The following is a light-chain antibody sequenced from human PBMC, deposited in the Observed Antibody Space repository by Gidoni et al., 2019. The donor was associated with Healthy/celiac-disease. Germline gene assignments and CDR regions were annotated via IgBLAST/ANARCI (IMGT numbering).Light chain of an antibody. CDR1: SSDVGGYNY. CDR2: DVS. V-gene: IGLV2-14*03. Sequence: QSALPQPAPVSGSPGQSITISCTGTSSDVGGYNYVPWYQQHPGKAPKLMIYDVSNRPSGVSNRFSGSKSGNTASLTISGLQAEDEADYYCSSYTSSSTRVFGGGTKLTVL. CDR3: SSYTSSSTRV. J-gene: IGLJ3*02.